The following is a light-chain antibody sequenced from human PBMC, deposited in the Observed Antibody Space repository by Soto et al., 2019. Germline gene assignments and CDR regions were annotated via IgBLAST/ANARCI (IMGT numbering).Light chain of an antibody. V-gene: IGKV3-11*01. CDR3: QQRSNWPLMYT. CDR1: QSVSNY. Sequence: EIVLTQSPATLSLSPGERVTLSCRASQSVSNYLAWYQQKPGQAPRLLVSAASNRATGIPARFSGSGSGTDFTLTISSLEPEDFAVYYCQQRSNWPLMYTFGQGTRLEIK. CDR2: AAS. J-gene: IGKJ5*01.